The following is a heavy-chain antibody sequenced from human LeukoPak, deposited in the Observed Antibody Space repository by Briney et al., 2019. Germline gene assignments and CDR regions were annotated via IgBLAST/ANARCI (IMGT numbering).Heavy chain of an antibody. CDR3: ARSRQNWFDP. V-gene: IGHV4-59*01. J-gene: IGHJ5*02. CDR1: GGSIRSYY. Sequence: SETLSLTCTVSGGSIRSYYWNWIRQPPGKGLEVIGYMHYSGSTNYNPSLKSRVTISVDTSKNQFSLKLSSVTAADPAVYYCARSRQNWFDPWGQGTLVTVSS. CDR2: MHYSGST. D-gene: IGHD6-13*01.